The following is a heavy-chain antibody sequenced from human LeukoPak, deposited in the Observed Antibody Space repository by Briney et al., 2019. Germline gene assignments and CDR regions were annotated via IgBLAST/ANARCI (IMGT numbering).Heavy chain of an antibody. V-gene: IGHV1-46*01. D-gene: IGHD4-17*01. CDR1: GYTFTSYY. Sequence: GASVKVSCKASGYTFTSYYMHWVRQAPGQGLEWMGIINPSGGSTSYAQKFQGRVTMTRDMSTSTVYMELSSLRSEDTAVYYCASLGGTQTTTVTQDDAFDIWGQGTMVTVSS. CDR3: ASLGGTQTTTVTQDDAFDI. CDR2: INPSGGST. J-gene: IGHJ3*02.